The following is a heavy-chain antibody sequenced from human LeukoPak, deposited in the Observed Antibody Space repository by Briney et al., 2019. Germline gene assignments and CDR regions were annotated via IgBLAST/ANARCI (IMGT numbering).Heavy chain of an antibody. Sequence: GGSLRLSCAAYGFTFISYWMHWVRQDPGKGLVWVSRINADGSSTSYADSVKGRFTISRDNAKNTLYLQMNSLRAEDTAVYDCARTATDAFDIWGQGTMVTVSS. CDR1: GFTFISYW. J-gene: IGHJ3*02. V-gene: IGHV3-74*01. D-gene: IGHD2-21*02. CDR2: INADGSST. CDR3: ARTATDAFDI.